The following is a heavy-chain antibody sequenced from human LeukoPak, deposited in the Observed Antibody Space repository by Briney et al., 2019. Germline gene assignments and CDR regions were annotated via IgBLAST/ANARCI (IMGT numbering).Heavy chain of an antibody. J-gene: IGHJ5*02. D-gene: IGHD1-7*01. V-gene: IGHV3-7*01. CDR3: ARDGSGLYNWNFSWFDP. CDR1: GFTFSSYW. Sequence: GGSLRLSCAASGFTFSSYWMNWVRQAPGKGLEWVANIKQDGSEKYYVDSVKGRFTISRDNAKNSLYLQMNSLRAEDTAVYYCARDGSGLYNWNFSWFDPWGQGTLVTVSS. CDR2: IKQDGSEK.